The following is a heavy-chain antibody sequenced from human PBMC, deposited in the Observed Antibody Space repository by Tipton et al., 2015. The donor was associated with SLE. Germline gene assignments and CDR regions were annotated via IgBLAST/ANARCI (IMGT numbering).Heavy chain of an antibody. CDR2: MDATGGT. CDR1: GGSISGGGYH. J-gene: IGHJ6*03. D-gene: IGHD3/OR15-3a*01. V-gene: IGHV4-61*02. CDR3: ARAPGLDRDYYYYYYMDV. Sequence: TLSLTCTVSGGSISGGGYHWNWIRQPAGKGLEWIGRMDATGGTNYNPSLKSRVTISVDTSKNQFSLKLSSVTAADTAVYYCARAPGLDRDYYYYYYMDVWGKGTTVTVSS.